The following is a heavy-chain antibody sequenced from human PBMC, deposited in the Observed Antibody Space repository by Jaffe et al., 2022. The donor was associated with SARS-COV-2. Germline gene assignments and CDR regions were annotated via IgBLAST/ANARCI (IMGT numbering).Heavy chain of an antibody. CDR2: IKSKTDGGTT. V-gene: IGHV3-15*01. J-gene: IGHJ6*02. D-gene: IGHD1-26*01. CDR1: GFTFSNAW. Sequence: EVQLVESGGGLVKPGGSLRLSCAASGFTFSNAWMSWVRQAPGKGLEWVGRIKSKTDGGTTDYAAPVKGRFTISRDDSKNTLYLQMNSLKTEDTAVYYCTTDTLVDTRPYYYYYGMDVWGQGTTVTVSS. CDR3: TTDTLVDTRPYYYYYGMDV.